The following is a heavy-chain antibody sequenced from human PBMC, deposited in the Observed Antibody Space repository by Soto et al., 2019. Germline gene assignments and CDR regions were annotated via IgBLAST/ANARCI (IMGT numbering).Heavy chain of an antibody. J-gene: IGHJ4*02. CDR1: GGSFSGYY. Sequence: SETLSLTCAVYGGSFSGYYWSWIRQPPGKGLEWIGEINHSGSTNYNPSLKSRVTISVDTSKNQFSLKLSSVAAADTAVYYCARGLGVRGVIILDYWGQGTLVTVS. CDR3: ARGLGVRGVIILDY. CDR2: INHSGST. V-gene: IGHV4-34*01. D-gene: IGHD3-10*01.